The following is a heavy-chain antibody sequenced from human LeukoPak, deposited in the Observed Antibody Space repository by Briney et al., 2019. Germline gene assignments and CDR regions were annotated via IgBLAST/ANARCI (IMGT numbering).Heavy chain of an antibody. CDR2: ISYDGSNK. V-gene: IGHV3-30-3*01. J-gene: IGHJ4*02. CDR1: GFSFSSYA. CDR3: ARTSY. Sequence: GGSLRLSCAASGFSFSSYAMHWVRQAPGKGLEWVAVISYDGSNKYYADSVKGRFTISRDNSKNTLYLQMNSLRAEDTAVYYCARTSYWGQGTLVTVSS.